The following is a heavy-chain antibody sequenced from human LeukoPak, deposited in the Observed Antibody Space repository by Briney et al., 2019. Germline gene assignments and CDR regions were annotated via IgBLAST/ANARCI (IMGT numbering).Heavy chain of an antibody. CDR3: ARAGYRDYYYYGMDV. V-gene: IGHV3-33*01. Sequence: GGSLRLSCAASGFTFSSYGMHWVRQAPGKGLEWVAVIWYDGSNKYCADSVKGRFTISRDNSKNALYLQMNSLRAEDTAVYYCARAGYRDYYYYGMDVWGQGTTVTVSS. D-gene: IGHD5-24*01. CDR1: GFTFSSYG. J-gene: IGHJ6*02. CDR2: IWYDGSNK.